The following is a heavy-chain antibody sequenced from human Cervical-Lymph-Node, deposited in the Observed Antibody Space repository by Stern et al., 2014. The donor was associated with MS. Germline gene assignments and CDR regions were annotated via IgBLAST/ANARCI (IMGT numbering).Heavy chain of an antibody. V-gene: IGHV2-70*15. CDR1: GFSLSTGGMC. Sequence: QITLRESGPALVKPTQTLTLTCTLSGFSLSTGGMCVSWIRQTPGTTLEWLARIDWDDDKYYSTSLKTRLTISKDTSKNQVVLTMTNMDPADTGTYFCARATNDYYYRSGMDVWGQGTTVTVSS. CDR2: IDWDDDK. J-gene: IGHJ6*02. CDR3: ARATNDYYYRSGMDV. D-gene: IGHD5-12*01.